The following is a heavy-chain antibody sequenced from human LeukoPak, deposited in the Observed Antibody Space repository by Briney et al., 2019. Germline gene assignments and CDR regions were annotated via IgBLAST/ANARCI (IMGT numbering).Heavy chain of an antibody. Sequence: SETLSLTCTVSGGSISSSSYYWGWIRQPPGKGLEWIGCIYYSGSTYYNPSLKSRVTISVDTSKNQFSLKLSSVTAADTAVYYCARALGRGGYFDYWGQGTLVTVSS. J-gene: IGHJ4*02. CDR3: ARALGRGGYFDY. V-gene: IGHV4-39*07. CDR2: IYYSGST. CDR1: GGSISSSSYY. D-gene: IGHD7-27*01.